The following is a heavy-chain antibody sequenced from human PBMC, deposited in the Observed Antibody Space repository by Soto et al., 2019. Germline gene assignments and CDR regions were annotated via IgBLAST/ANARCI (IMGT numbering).Heavy chain of an antibody. J-gene: IGHJ4*02. CDR3: ARSEATGLDH. D-gene: IGHD1-26*01. CDR1: GGSISSYY. Sequence: ETLSLTCTVSGGSISSYYWSWIRQPPGKGLEWIGEAHHSGRTNYNPSLKSRVTISVDKSKNHFSLKLSSVTAADTAVYYCARSEATGLDHWGQGTLVTVS. V-gene: IGHV4-34*01. CDR2: AHHSGRT.